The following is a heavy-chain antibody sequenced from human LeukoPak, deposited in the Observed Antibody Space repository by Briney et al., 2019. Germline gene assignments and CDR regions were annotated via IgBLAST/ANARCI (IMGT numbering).Heavy chain of an antibody. CDR1: GGSISSGGYY. CDR3: ARDNGGYVLD. D-gene: IGHD5-12*01. J-gene: IGHJ4*02. CDR2: IYHSGST. V-gene: IGHV4-30-2*01. Sequence: SETLSLTCTVSGGSISSGGYYWSWIRQPPGKGLEWIGYIYHSGSTYYNPSLKSRVTISVDRSKNQFSLKLSSVTAADTAVYYCARDNGGYVLDWGQGTLVTDSS.